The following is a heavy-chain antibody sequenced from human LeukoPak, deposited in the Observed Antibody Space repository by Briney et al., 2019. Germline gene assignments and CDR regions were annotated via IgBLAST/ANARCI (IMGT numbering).Heavy chain of an antibody. CDR3: ARYGNSDILTGYSDN. CDR1: GYRFTSYG. V-gene: IGHV1-18*01. CDR2: ISGYEGNT. J-gene: IGHJ4*02. Sequence: SAVNVSCKASGYRFTSYGITWVRQAPGQGLEWMGWISGYEGNTKYAQKLKGRLTMTTDTSTSTAYMELRSLRSDDTAVYYCARYGNSDILTGYSDNWGQGTLVTVFS. D-gene: IGHD3-9*01.